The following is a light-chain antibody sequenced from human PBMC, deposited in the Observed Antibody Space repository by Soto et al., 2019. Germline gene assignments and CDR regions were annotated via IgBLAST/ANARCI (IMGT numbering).Light chain of an antibody. CDR3: SSYAGSNNVVV. Sequence: QSALTQPPSASGSPGQSVTISCTGTSSDVGGYNFVSWYQRHPGKAPKLIIFEVNKRPSGVPDRFSASKSGNTASLTVSGLQTEDEADYYCSSYAGSNNVVVFGGGTKLTVL. CDR1: SSDVGGYNF. V-gene: IGLV2-8*01. CDR2: EVN. J-gene: IGLJ2*01.